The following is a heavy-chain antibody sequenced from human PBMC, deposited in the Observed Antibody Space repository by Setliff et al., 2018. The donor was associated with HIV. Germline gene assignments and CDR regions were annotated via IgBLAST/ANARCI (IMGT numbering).Heavy chain of an antibody. CDR1: GYSISSAYY. CDR3: AREGALPGSGSPYFDY. D-gene: IGHD1-26*01. Sequence: SETLSLTCAVSGYSISSAYYWGWIRQPPGKGLEWIGSIYHSGSTYYNPSLKSRVTISVDTSKNQFSLKLSSVTAADTAVYYCAREGALPGSGSPYFDYWGQGTLVTVSS. CDR2: IYHSGST. V-gene: IGHV4-38-2*02. J-gene: IGHJ4*02.